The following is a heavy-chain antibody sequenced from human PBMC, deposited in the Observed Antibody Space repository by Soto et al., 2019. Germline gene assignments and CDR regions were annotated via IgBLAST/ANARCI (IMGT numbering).Heavy chain of an antibody. CDR3: AKDLIRGDGYEDPDY. V-gene: IGHV3-23*01. CDR2: IYAGGTSK. J-gene: IGHJ4*02. Sequence: PGGSLRLSCGASGFTFINFAMFWVRQAPGKGLEWVSTIYAGGTSKYYAASVKGRFTISRDNSKDTLFLQMDSLRAEDTAVYFCAKDLIRGDGYEDPDYWGQGTLVTVSS. CDR1: GFTFINFA. D-gene: IGHD3-10*01.